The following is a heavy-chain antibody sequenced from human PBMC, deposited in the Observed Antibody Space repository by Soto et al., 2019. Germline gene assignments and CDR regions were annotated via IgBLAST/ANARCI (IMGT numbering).Heavy chain of an antibody. J-gene: IGHJ5*02. D-gene: IGHD6-19*01. CDR3: ASTFDTSGWYDN. V-gene: IGHV5-51*01. CDR2: IYPGDSDT. CDR1: GYSFTSYW. Sequence: GESLKISCKGSGYSFTSYWIAWVRQMPGKGLECMGIIYPGDSDTRYSPSFEGQVTISADKSINTAYLQWSSLKASDSAMYYCASTFDTSGWYDNWGQGTLVTVSS.